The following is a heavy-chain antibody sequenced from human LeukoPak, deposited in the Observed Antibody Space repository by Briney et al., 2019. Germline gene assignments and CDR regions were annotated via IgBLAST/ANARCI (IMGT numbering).Heavy chain of an antibody. CDR1: GGSFSGYY. Sequence: SETLSLTCAVYGGSFSGYYWSWIRQPPGKGLEWIGKINHSGSTNYNPSLKSRVTISVDTSKNQFSLKLSSVTAADTAVYYCARQGRLGYSSSWYFPYWGQGTLVTVSS. CDR3: ARQGRLGYSSSWYFPY. V-gene: IGHV4-34*01. J-gene: IGHJ4*02. D-gene: IGHD6-13*01. CDR2: INHSGST.